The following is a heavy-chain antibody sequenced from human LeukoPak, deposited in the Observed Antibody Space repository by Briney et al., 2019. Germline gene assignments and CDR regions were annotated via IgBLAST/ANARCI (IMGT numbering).Heavy chain of an antibody. CDR2: ISAYNGNT. J-gene: IGHJ6*02. CDR1: GYTFTSYG. Sequence: ASVKVSCKASGYTFTSYGISWVRQAPGQGLEWMGWISAYNGNTNYAQKLQGRVTMTTDTSTSTAYMELSRLRSDDTAVYYCARECSSSWYGYYYGMDVWGQGTTVTVSS. CDR3: ARECSSSWYGYYYGMDV. V-gene: IGHV1-18*01. D-gene: IGHD6-13*01.